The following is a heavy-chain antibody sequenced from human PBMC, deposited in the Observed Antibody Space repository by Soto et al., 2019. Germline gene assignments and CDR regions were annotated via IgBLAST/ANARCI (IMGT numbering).Heavy chain of an antibody. Sequence: PSETLSLTCTVSGGSISSYYWSWIRQPPGKGLEWIGYIYYCGSTNYNPSLKSRVTISVDTSKNQFSLKLSSVTAADTAVYYCARHPIYGDYVWVWYFDLWGRGTLVTVSS. CDR2: IYYCGST. V-gene: IGHV4-59*08. D-gene: IGHD4-17*01. CDR1: GGSISSYY. CDR3: ARHPIYGDYVWVWYFDL. J-gene: IGHJ2*01.